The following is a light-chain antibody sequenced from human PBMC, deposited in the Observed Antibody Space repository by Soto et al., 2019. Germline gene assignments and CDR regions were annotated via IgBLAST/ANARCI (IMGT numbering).Light chain of an antibody. CDR2: TAS. V-gene: IGKV1-39*01. J-gene: IGKJ2*03. Sequence: DIPVTQSPSSLSASVGDRVTITCRASQNIRTYLNWYQQRPGKPPKLLIHTASTLQSGVPSRFSGSGSGTDFTLTIISLQPEDFATYYCQQTYSTLNSFGQGTKLEIK. CDR3: QQTYSTLNS. CDR1: QNIRTY.